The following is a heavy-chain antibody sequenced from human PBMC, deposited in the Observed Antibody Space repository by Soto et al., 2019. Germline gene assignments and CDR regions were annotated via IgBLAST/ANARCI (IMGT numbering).Heavy chain of an antibody. CDR2: INPRGGDS. J-gene: IGHJ6*02. CDR3: ARVHCGGDCRPGEWFYYYGMDV. V-gene: IGHV1-46*01. D-gene: IGHD2-21*02. Sequence: QGQLVQSGAEMKTPGASVEVSCKASGYRFVDYYIHWVRQAPGQGLEWMGIINPRGGDSRYAQKFQGRVTVNMDTSTSTVYMDLRSLTSEETAVYYCARVHCGGDCRPGEWFYYYGMDVWGQGTTVTVSS. CDR1: GYRFVDYY.